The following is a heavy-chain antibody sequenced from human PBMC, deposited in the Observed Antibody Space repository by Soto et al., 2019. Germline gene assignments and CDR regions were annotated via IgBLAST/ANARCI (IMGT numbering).Heavy chain of an antibody. Sequence: PGGSLRLSCAAPGLIFSDVWMTWVRQAPGKGLEWVGRIKTKPDDGTIDYAAPVRGRFTISRDDSKNTLYLQMTSLTPDDTGVYYCTTSNLGVDFWGPGTLVTVSS. V-gene: IGHV3-15*01. CDR1: GLIFSDVW. D-gene: IGHD1-1*01. J-gene: IGHJ4*02. CDR3: TTSNLGVDF. CDR2: IKTKPDDGTI.